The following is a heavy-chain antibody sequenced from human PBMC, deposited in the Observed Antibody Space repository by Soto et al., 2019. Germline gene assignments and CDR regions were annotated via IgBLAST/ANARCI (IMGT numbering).Heavy chain of an antibody. V-gene: IGHV4-30-2*01. Sequence: QLQLQESGSGLVKPSQTLSLTCAVSGGSISSGGYSWSWIRQPPGKGLEWIGYIYHSGSTYYNPSRKSRVTISVDRSKTQFSLTLSSVTAADAAVYYCAPMRGGYDRRGYDYWGQGALVTVSS. CDR1: GGSISSGGYS. CDR2: IYHSGST. J-gene: IGHJ4*02. CDR3: APMRGGYDRRGYDY. D-gene: IGHD3-22*01.